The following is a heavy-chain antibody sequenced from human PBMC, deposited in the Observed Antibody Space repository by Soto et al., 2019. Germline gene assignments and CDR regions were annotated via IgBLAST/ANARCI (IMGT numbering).Heavy chain of an antibody. V-gene: IGHV4-30-4*01. CDR2: VFIIGPN. J-gene: IGHJ4*02. D-gene: IGHD2-15*01. CDR3: ARAGFSYCHLLF. Sequence: LTFTYCIRHIKTGGHSCSLIGQPPRKGLKWVGYVFIIGPNNYSPSLKSRATISMVTSKNQFSLSLTSVTAAETAVYYCARAGFSYCHLLFWGQGIRVT. CDR1: IRHIKTGGHS.